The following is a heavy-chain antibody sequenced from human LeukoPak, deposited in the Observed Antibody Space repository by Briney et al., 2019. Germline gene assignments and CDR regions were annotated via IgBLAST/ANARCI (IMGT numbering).Heavy chain of an antibody. CDR2: INPSGGST. CDR1: GYTFTSYY. Sequence: GASVKVSCKASGYTFTSYYMHWVRQAPGQGLEWMGIINPSGGSTSYAQKFQGRVTMTRDTSTSTVYMELSSLRSEDTAVYYCERDVEMAIIDYWGQGTLVTVSS. D-gene: IGHD5-24*01. V-gene: IGHV1-46*01. J-gene: IGHJ4*02. CDR3: ERDVEMAIIDY.